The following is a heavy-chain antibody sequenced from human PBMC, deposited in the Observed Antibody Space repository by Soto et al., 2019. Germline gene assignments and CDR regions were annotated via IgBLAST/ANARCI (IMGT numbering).Heavy chain of an antibody. J-gene: IGHJ6*02. CDR1: GFTFSGSD. V-gene: IGHV3-73*02. CDR3: ARHFSWSYPMDA. D-gene: IGHD3-10*01. CDR2: IRSKGNNFAT. Sequence: EVQLVQSGGGLVQPGGSLKLSCSASGFTFSGSDIHWVRQASGRGLEWLGGIRSKGNNFATVYGESVRGRVTFARDHSQNTSYLQLTSLQSDNTAVYYCARHFSWSYPMDAWGLGPTVTVS.